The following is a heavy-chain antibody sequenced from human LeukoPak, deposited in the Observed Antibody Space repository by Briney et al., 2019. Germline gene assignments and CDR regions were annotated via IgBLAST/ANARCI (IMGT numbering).Heavy chain of an antibody. V-gene: IGHV3-21*01. CDR1: GFPVSRNY. CDR3: ARDRGTVYGDYGGGFDY. CDR2: ISSSSSYI. J-gene: IGHJ4*02. D-gene: IGHD4-17*01. Sequence: AGGSLRLSCAASGFPVSRNYMAWVRQAPGKGLEWVSSISSSSSYIYYADSVKGRFTISRDNAKNSLYLQMNSLRAEDTAVYYCARDRGTVYGDYGGGFDYWGQGTLVTVSS.